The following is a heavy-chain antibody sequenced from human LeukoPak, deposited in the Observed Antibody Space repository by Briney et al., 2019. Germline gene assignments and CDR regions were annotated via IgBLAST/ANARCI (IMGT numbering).Heavy chain of an antibody. Sequence: GGSLRLSCAASGFTFSSYWMSWVRQAPGKGLEWVANIKQDGSEKYYVDSVKGRFTISRDNAKNSLYLQMNSLRAEDTAVYYCARVAMNYYDSSGYYRPTYYFDYWGQGTLVTVSS. CDR2: IKQDGSEK. V-gene: IGHV3-7*03. CDR3: ARVAMNYYDSSGYYRPTYYFDY. D-gene: IGHD3-22*01. J-gene: IGHJ4*02. CDR1: GFTFSSYW.